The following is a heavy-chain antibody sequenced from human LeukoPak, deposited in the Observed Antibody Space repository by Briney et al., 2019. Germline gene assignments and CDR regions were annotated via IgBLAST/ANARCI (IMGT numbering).Heavy chain of an antibody. CDR2: ISGSGGST. Sequence: GGSLRLSCVASGFTFSNYWVSWVRQAPGKGLEWVSAISGSGGSTYYADSVKGRFTISRDNSKNTLYLQMNSLRAEDTAVYYCAKDVKVVVTEAFDIWGQGTMVTVSS. CDR3: AKDVKVVVTEAFDI. V-gene: IGHV3-23*01. J-gene: IGHJ3*02. D-gene: IGHD2-21*02. CDR1: GFTFSNYW.